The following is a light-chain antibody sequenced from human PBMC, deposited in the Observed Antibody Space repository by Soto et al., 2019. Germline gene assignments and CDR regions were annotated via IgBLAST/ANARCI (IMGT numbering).Light chain of an antibody. CDR1: QAIGVY. CDR3: QKYNSAPLT. V-gene: IGKV1-27*01. J-gene: IGKJ4*01. Sequence: DIQMTQSPSSLSASLGDRVTITCRASQAIGVYLAWFQQKPGNVPKLLIYAASTLQSGVPSRFSGSGSGTDFTLTISSLQPEDVATYYCQKYNSAPLTFGGGTKVELK. CDR2: AAS.